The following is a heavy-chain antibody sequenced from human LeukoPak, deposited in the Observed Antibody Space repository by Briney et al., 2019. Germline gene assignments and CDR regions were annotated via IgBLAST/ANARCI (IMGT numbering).Heavy chain of an antibody. CDR1: GGSISSYY. CDR3: ARAIYREEAFDI. V-gene: IGHV4-59*01. D-gene: IGHD2-2*02. Sequence: SETLSLTCTVSGGSISSYYWSWIRQPPGKGLEWIGYIYYSGSTNYNPSLKSRVTISVDTSKNQFSLKLSSVTAAGTAVYYCARAIYREEAFDIWGQGTMVTVSS. CDR2: IYYSGST. J-gene: IGHJ3*02.